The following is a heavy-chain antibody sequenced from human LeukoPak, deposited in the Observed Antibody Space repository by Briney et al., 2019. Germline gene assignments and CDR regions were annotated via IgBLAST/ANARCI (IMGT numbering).Heavy chain of an antibody. CDR2: IYSGGNT. CDR1: GFTLSNYW. V-gene: IGHV3-66*01. Sequence: GGSLRLSCAASGFTLSNYWMHWVRHAPGKGLEWVSVIYSGGNTYNADSVKGRFTIYRDNSRNTVYLQMNSLRAEDTAVYYCARVSGPGINDAFDIWGQGTMVTVSS. J-gene: IGHJ3*02. D-gene: IGHD3-10*01. CDR3: ARVSGPGINDAFDI.